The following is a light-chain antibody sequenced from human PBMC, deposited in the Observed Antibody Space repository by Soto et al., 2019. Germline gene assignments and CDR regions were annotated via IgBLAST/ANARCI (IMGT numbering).Light chain of an antibody. Sequence: DIQMTQSPSTLSASVGYRVTITCRASQSSSKWLAWYQQKPGKAPKLLIYDASSLESGVPSRFSGSGSGTEFTLTISSLQPDDSATYYCQQYNSYSWTFGQGTKVEIK. CDR1: QSSSKW. J-gene: IGKJ1*01. CDR3: QQYNSYSWT. CDR2: DAS. V-gene: IGKV1-5*01.